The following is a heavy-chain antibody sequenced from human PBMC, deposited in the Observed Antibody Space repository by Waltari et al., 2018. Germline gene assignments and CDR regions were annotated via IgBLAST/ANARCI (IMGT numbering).Heavy chain of an antibody. CDR3: ARDFTVRYFDWLSQGDLYYFDN. CDR2: IYYSGNS. V-gene: IGHV4-39*07. D-gene: IGHD3-9*01. Sequence: QLQESGPGLMKTSETLSLTCTVSGDSISSSHYYWGWIRQPPGKGLEWIVSIYYSGNSYYNPSLTSRATVAVYTSKNQFSLNLISVTAADTAVYFCARDFTVRYFDWLSQGDLYYFDNWGQGTLVTVSP. CDR1: GDSISSSHYY. J-gene: IGHJ4*02.